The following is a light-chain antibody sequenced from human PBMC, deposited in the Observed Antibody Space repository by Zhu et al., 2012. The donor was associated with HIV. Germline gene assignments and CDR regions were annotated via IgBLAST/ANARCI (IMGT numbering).Light chain of an antibody. CDR2: ETS. Sequence: DIQMTQSPSTISASVGDRVTITCRASQSISGWLAWYQQKPGKAPKLLIYETSGLESEVPSRFSGSGSGTESTLTISSLQPDDFATYYCQQFNSYPLTFGGGTKVE. CDR3: QQFNSYPLT. V-gene: IGKV1-5*03. CDR1: QSISGW. J-gene: IGKJ4*01.